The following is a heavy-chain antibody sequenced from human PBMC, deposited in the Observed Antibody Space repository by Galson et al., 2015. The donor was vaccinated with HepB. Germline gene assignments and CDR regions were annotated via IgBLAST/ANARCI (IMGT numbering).Heavy chain of an antibody. J-gene: IGHJ4*02. V-gene: IGHV3-33*01. CDR2: IWYDGSNK. CDR1: GFTFSSYG. Sequence: SLRLSCAASGFTFSSYGMHWVRQAPGKGLEWVAVIWYDGSNKYYADSVKGRFTISRDNSKNTLYLQMNSLRAEDTAVYYCARDVTPQINYYDSSGTDGGFDYWGQGTLVTVSS. D-gene: IGHD3-22*01. CDR3: ARDVTPQINYYDSSGTDGGFDY.